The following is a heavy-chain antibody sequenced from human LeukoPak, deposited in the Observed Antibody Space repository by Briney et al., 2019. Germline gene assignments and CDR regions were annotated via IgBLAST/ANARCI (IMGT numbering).Heavy chain of an antibody. V-gene: IGHV3-30*02. CDR1: GFTFSSYG. D-gene: IGHD1-26*01. Sequence: GGSLRLSCAASGFTFSSYGMYWVRQAPGKGLEWVAFIRYDGSNKYYADSVKGRFTISRDNSKNTLYLQMSSLRVEDTAVYYCAKAGVGSTYYYYYMDVWGKGTTVTVSS. CDR2: IRYDGSNK. J-gene: IGHJ6*03. CDR3: AKAGVGSTYYYYYMDV.